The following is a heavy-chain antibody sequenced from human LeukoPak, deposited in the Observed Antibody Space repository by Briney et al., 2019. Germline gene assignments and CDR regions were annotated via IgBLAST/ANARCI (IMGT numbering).Heavy chain of an antibody. CDR2: IYYSGST. D-gene: IGHD3-10*01. V-gene: IGHV4-31*03. J-gene: IGHJ4*02. CDR3: ARDRGDYFDY. CDR1: GGSISSGVYY. Sequence: SETLSLTCTVPGGSISSGVYYWSWIRQHPGKGLEWIGYIYYSGSTYYSPSLKSRITISVDTSENQFSLKLSSVTAADTAVYYCARDRGDYFDYWGQGTLVTVSS.